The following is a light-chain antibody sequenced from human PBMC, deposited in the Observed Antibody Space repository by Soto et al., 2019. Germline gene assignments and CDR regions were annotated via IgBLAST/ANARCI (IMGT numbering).Light chain of an antibody. CDR2: KIS. CDR1: QSFVHNDGNTY. Sequence: IVMIQTPLSSPVVLGEEASISCRSSQSFVHNDGNTYLRWFQQRPGHPPRLLLYKISDRFSGVQDRFSGSGTGTDFILTISRVEAEDVGVYYCTQDTQSPWTFGTGTKLDLK. V-gene: IGKV2-24*01. J-gene: IGKJ1*01. CDR3: TQDTQSPWT.